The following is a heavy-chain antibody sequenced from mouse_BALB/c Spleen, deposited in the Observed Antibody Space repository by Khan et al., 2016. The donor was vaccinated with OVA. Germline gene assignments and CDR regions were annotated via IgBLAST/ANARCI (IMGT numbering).Heavy chain of an antibody. Sequence: EVQLQESGPGLVKPSQSLSLTCTVNGYSITSNYAWNWIRQFPGNKLEWMGYISYSGSTNYNPSLKSRLSITRDTSKNQFFLLFHSVTTEDSATYYCARGKYYGYALDYWGQGTSVTVSS. V-gene: IGHV3-2*02. CDR1: GYSITSNYA. CDR3: ARGKYYGYALDY. CDR2: ISYSGST. J-gene: IGHJ4*01. D-gene: IGHD1-1*01.